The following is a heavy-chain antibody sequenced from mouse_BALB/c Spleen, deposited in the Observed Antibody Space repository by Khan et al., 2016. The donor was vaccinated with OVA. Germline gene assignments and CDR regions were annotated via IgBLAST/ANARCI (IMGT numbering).Heavy chain of an antibody. V-gene: IGHV1-77*01. D-gene: IGHD1-2*01. CDR3: ARRNYFGYTFTY. J-gene: IGHJ3*01. CDR2: ISPGSGDT. Sequence: QVQLKQSGAELARPGASVKLSCKASGYTFTDYYINWVKQRTGQGLEWIGEISPGSGDTYYNEKFKGKATLTADKSSSTVYMQLSSLTVEASAVYFCARRNYFGYTFTYWGQGTLVTVSA. CDR1: GYTFTDYY.